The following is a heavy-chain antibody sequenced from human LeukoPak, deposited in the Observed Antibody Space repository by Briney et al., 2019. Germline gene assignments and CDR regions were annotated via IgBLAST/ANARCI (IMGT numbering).Heavy chain of an antibody. Sequence: GGSLRLSCAASGFTFSSYAMHWVRQAPGKGLEWVAVISYDGSNKYYADSVKGRFTISRDNSKNTLYLQMNSLRAEDTAVYYCAKGGYSYGFWSYGMDVWGQGTTVTVSS. J-gene: IGHJ6*02. D-gene: IGHD5-18*01. CDR1: GFTFSSYA. CDR2: ISYDGSNK. V-gene: IGHV3-30*04. CDR3: AKGGYSYGFWSYGMDV.